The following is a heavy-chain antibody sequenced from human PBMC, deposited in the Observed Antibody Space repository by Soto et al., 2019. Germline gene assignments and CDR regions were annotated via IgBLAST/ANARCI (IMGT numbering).Heavy chain of an antibody. CDR2: IYSGGST. Sequence: EVQLVESGGGLIQPGGSLRLSCAASGFTVSSNYMSWVRQAPGKGLEWVSVIYSGGSTYYADSVKGRFTISRDNSKNTLYLQMNSLRAEDTAVYYCARIGSGWYSHAFDIWGQGTMVTVSS. D-gene: IGHD6-19*01. V-gene: IGHV3-53*01. J-gene: IGHJ3*02. CDR1: GFTVSSNY. CDR3: ARIGSGWYSHAFDI.